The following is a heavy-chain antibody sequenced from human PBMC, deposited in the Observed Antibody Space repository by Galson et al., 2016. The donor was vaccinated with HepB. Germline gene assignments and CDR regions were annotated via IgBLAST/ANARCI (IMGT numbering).Heavy chain of an antibody. Sequence: SVKVSCKASGHTFTSYYIHWVRQAPGQGLEWMGIINPRSSNTNYAQKFQGRVTMTRDTSTSTVYMQLSSLRSDDTAVYYCAAALDDYYYSMDVWGQGTTVTVSS. CDR3: AAALDDYYYSMDV. J-gene: IGHJ6*02. D-gene: IGHD6-13*01. CDR2: INPRSSNT. V-gene: IGHV1-46*01. CDR1: GHTFTSYY.